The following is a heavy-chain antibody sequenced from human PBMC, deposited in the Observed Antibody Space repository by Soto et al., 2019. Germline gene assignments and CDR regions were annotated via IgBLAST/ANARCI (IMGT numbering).Heavy chain of an antibody. D-gene: IGHD5-12*01. CDR1: GYTLTELS. Sequence: WASVKVSCKVSGYTLTELSMHWVRQAPGKGLEWMGGFDPEDGETIYAQKFQGRVTMTEDTSTDTAYMELSSLRSEDTAVYYCATGKWLRTHSFDYWGQGTLVTVSS. V-gene: IGHV1-24*01. CDR3: ATGKWLRTHSFDY. CDR2: FDPEDGET. J-gene: IGHJ4*02.